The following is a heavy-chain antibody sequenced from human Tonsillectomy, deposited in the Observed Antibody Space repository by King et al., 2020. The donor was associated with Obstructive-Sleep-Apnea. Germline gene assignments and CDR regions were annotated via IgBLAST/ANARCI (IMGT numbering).Heavy chain of an antibody. Sequence: VQLQESGPGLVNPSETLSLTCTVSGGSLSSYYWSWVRQPPGKGLEGVGYISYIGSTKYTPSLKSRVTISGDTSKNQFSLKLSSVTAADTAVYYCARSLDSSGYYYTNYWGQGTLVTVSS. J-gene: IGHJ4*02. CDR3: ARSLDSSGYYYTNY. D-gene: IGHD3-22*01. CDR2: ISYIGST. V-gene: IGHV4-59*08. CDR1: GGSLSSYY.